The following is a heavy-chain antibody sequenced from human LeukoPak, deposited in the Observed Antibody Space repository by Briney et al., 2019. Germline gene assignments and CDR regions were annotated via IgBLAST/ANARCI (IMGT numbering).Heavy chain of an antibody. J-gene: IGHJ3*02. CDR2: ITGSGGNT. CDR3: AKVDSRQSRSAFDI. CDR1: GFTFSSYA. Sequence: GGSLRLSCAASGFTFSSYAMSWDRQAPGQGLEWVSGITGSGGNTYYADSVKGRFTISRDNSKNTLYLQMDGLRVEDTAVYYCAKVDSRQSRSAFDIWGQGTLVTVSS. V-gene: IGHV3-23*01.